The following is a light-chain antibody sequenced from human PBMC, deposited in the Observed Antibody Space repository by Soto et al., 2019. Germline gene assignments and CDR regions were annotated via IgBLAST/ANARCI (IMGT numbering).Light chain of an antibody. CDR3: QQYYTTPPT. V-gene: IGKV4-1*01. CDR1: QSVLFSINQKNY. J-gene: IGKJ1*01. CDR2: WAS. Sequence: DIVLTQSPDSVAVSLGERATINCKSSQSVLFSINQKNYLAWYHQKPGQPPKLLIYWASIRESGVPTRCSGSGSGKNFTLTISSLQAEDAAVYYCQQYYTTPPTFGLGTKVEVK.